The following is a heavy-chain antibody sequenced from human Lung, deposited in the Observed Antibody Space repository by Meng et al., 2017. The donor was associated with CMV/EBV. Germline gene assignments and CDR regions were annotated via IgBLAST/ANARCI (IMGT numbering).Heavy chain of an antibody. CDR3: ARDLASGFGELLGY. V-gene: IGHV3-30*09. CDR2: ISYDRSDK. Sequence: ASGFTFRSYAMPWVRQAPGKGLEWVAVISYDRSDKYYADSVKGRFAISRDNSKNTLYLQMNSLRAEDTAIYYCARDLASGFGELLGYWGQGTLVTVSS. J-gene: IGHJ4*02. D-gene: IGHD3-10*01. CDR1: GFTFRSYA.